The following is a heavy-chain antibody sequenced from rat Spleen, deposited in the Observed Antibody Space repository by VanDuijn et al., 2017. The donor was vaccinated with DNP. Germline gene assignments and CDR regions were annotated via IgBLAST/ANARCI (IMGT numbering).Heavy chain of an antibody. CDR2: IWSGGST. V-gene: IGHV2-15*01. CDR3: TRGYYGYNFDY. Sequence: QVQLKESGPGLVQPSQTLSLTCTVSGFSLTRYNVHWVRQPPGKGLERVGAIWSGGSTDSNSGLKSRLSISRDTSKSQVFLKMNSLQTEDTASYFCTRGYYGYNFDYWGQGVMVTVSS. J-gene: IGHJ2*01. D-gene: IGHD1-9*01. CDR1: GFSLTRYN.